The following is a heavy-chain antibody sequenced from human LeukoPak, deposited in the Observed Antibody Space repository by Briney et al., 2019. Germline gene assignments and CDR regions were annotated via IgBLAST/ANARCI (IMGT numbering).Heavy chain of an antibody. J-gene: IGHJ4*02. V-gene: IGHV3-23*01. Sequence: GGSLRLSCAASGFTFRRNWMHWVRQAPGKGLEWVSAISGSGGSAYYADSVKGRFTISRDNSKNTLYLQMNSLRAEDTAVYYCARQGVTMVRGVIITTPYFDYWGQGTLVTVSS. CDR2: ISGSGGSA. D-gene: IGHD3-10*01. CDR1: GFTFRRNW. CDR3: ARQGVTMVRGVIITTPYFDY.